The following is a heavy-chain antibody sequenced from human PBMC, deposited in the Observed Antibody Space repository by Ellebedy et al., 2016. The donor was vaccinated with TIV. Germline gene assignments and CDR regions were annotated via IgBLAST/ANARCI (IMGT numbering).Heavy chain of an antibody. CDR1: RVTFRSYW. CDR3: AGDLDV. V-gene: IGHV3-74*01. J-gene: IGHJ4*02. Sequence: GESLKISCAASRVTFRSYWIHWVRQAPGEGLVWVARINNDGSSTNYADSVKGRFTISRDNAESILYLQMNSLRVEDTAMYYCAGDLDVWGQGILVTVSS. CDR2: INNDGSST. D-gene: IGHD3-3*01.